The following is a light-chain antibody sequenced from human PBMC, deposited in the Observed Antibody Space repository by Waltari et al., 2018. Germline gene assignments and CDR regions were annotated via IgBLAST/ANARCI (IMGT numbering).Light chain of an antibody. V-gene: IGKV1-12*01. CDR1: QDLHTW. J-gene: IGKJ3*01. CDR3: QQANSFPFT. Sequence: IQMTQSPSSASASVGDRVTITCRASQDLHTWLAWYQQTPGKAPKLLIQGASSLQSGVPTRFSGSGSGTDFTLTISSLQPEDVATYYCQQANSFPFTFGPGTKVDIK. CDR2: GAS.